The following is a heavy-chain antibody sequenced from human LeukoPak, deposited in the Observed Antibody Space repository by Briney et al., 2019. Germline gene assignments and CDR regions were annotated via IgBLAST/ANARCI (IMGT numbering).Heavy chain of an antibody. V-gene: IGHV3-74*01. CDR2: INSDGSST. Sequence: GGSLRLSCEASGFTFSAYWMHWVRQAPGKGLVWVSRINSDGSSTTYADSVKGRFTISRDNAKNTLYLQMNSLRAEDTAVYYCASGYCSDNTCYVKGIDYWGQGTLVTVSS. CDR3: ASGYCSDNTCYVKGIDY. J-gene: IGHJ4*02. CDR1: GFTFSAYW. D-gene: IGHD2-2*03.